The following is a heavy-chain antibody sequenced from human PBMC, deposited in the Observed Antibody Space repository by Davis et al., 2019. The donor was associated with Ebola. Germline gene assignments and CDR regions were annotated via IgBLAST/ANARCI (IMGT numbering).Heavy chain of an antibody. CDR1: GFTFRDYA. V-gene: IGHV3-23*01. Sequence: PGGSLRLSCAASGFTFRDYAMSWVRQAPGKGLEWLSTISGSSDTTHYADSVKGRFTISSDNSKNTLSLQVNSLRAEDTAVYFCAKDRGFNYGSDYWGQGTLVTVSS. J-gene: IGHJ4*02. CDR3: AKDRGFNYGSDY. CDR2: ISGSSDTT. D-gene: IGHD5-18*01.